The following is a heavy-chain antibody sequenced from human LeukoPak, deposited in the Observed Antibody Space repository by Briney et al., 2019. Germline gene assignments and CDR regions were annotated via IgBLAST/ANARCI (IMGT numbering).Heavy chain of an antibody. J-gene: IGHJ6*02. V-gene: IGHV1-69*04. Sequence: ASVKVSCKASGGTFSSYAISWVRQAPGQGLEWMGRIIPILGIANYAQKFQGRVTITADKSTSTAYMELSSLRSEDTAVYYCARDMYQLPTYYYYYGMDVWGQGTTVTVSS. CDR3: ARDMYQLPTYYYYYGMDV. CDR1: GGTFSSYA. CDR2: IIPILGIA. D-gene: IGHD2-2*01.